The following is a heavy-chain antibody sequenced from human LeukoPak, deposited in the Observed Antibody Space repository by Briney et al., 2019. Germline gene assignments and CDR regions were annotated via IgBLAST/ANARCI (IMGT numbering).Heavy chain of an antibody. J-gene: IGHJ4*02. Sequence: GGSLRLSCAASGFTFDDYAMHWVRQAPGKGLEWVSGISWNSGNIDYADSVKGRLTISRDNAKNSLYLQMNSLRAEDTALYYCAKDTRQSGDYWGQGTLVTVSS. D-gene: IGHD6-25*01. CDR1: GFTFDDYA. CDR2: ISWNSGNI. V-gene: IGHV3-9*01. CDR3: AKDTRQSGDY.